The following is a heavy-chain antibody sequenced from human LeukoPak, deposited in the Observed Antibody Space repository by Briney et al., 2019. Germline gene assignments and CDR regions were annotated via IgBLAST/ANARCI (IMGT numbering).Heavy chain of an antibody. V-gene: IGHV4-4*07. CDR1: GGSISSYY. CDR2: IYTSGST. CDR3: ARHPRLSDFWSGYSGTSWFDP. J-gene: IGHJ5*02. Sequence: SETLSLTCTVSGGSISSYYWSWIRQPAGKGLEWIGRIYTSGSTNYNPSLKSRVTMSVDTSKNQFSLKLSSVTAADTAVYYCARHPRLSDFWSGYSGTSWFDPWGQGTLVTVSS. D-gene: IGHD3-3*01.